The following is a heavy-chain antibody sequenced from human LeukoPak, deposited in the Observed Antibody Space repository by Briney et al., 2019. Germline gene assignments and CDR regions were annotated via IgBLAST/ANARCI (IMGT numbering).Heavy chain of an antibody. Sequence: SETLSLTCTVSGGSISSDNYYWGWIRQPPGKGLEWIGNIYYSGNTYYNPSLKSRVTISVDTSKNQFSLKLSSVTAADTAVYYCARGRVGSSSWYRFRFDPWGQGTLVTVSS. D-gene: IGHD6-13*01. V-gene: IGHV4-39*07. CDR2: IYYSGNT. J-gene: IGHJ5*02. CDR3: ARGRVGSSSWYRFRFDP. CDR1: GGSISSDNYY.